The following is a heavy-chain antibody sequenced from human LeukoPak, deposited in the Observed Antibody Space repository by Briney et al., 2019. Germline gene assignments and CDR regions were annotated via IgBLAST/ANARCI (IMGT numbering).Heavy chain of an antibody. Sequence: PGRSLRLSCAASGFTFSSYGMHWVRQAPGKGLEWVAVISYDGSNKYYADSVKGRFTISRDNSKNTLYLQMNSLRAEDTAVYYCAKGSIPEPGRIDYWGQGTLVTVSS. CDR1: GFTFSSYG. J-gene: IGHJ4*02. CDR3: AKGSIPEPGRIDY. V-gene: IGHV3-30*18. D-gene: IGHD1-14*01. CDR2: ISYDGSNK.